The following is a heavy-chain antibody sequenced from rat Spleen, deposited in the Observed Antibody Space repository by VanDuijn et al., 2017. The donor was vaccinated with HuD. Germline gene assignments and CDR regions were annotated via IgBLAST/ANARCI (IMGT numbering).Heavy chain of an antibody. J-gene: IGHJ2*01. D-gene: IGHD1-4*01. CDR1: GFTFSDYN. V-gene: IGHV5-7*01. CDR2: ISYDGGST. Sequence: EVQLVESDGGLVQPGRSLKLSCAASGFTFSDYNMAWVRQAPKKGLEWVATISYDGGSTDYRDSVKGRFTISRDNAKSTLYLQMDSLRSEDTATYYCARRPGDFDCWGQGVMVTVSS. CDR3: ARRPGDFDC.